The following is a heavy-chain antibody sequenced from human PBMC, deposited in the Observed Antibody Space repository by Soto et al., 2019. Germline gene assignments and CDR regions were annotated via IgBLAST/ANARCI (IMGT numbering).Heavy chain of an antibody. CDR2: INHSGST. Sequence: PSETLSLTCAVYGGSFSAYYWSWIRQPPGKGLEWIGEINHSGSTYYNPSLKSRVTISVDTSKNQFSLKLSSVTAADTAVYYCASQIAAAGNAAHFDYWGQGTLVTVSS. D-gene: IGHD6-13*01. CDR3: ASQIAAAGNAAHFDY. J-gene: IGHJ4*02. CDR1: GGSFSAYY. V-gene: IGHV4-34*09.